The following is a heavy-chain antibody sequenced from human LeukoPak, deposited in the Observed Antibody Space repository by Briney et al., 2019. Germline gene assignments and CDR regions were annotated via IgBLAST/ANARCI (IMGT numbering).Heavy chain of an antibody. D-gene: IGHD2/OR15-2a*01. CDR3: ARDISALDF. J-gene: IGHJ3*01. V-gene: IGHV3-30*02. CDR2: MRFDGSNK. CDR1: GFTFSSYG. Sequence: GGSLRLSCSASGFTFSSYGMHWVRQAPGKGLEWVAFMRFDGSNKYYADSVKGRFTISRDNAKNSLYLQINSLRAEDTAVYYCARDISALDFWGQGTMVTVSS.